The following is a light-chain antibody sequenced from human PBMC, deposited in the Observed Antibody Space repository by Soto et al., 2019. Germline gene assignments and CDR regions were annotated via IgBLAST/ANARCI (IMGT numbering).Light chain of an antibody. Sequence: DIQMTQSPSSLSSSVVYKVTITFRXSQSISSSLNWYQQKSGKAPNLLIYGVSRLQGGVPSRFSGSGSGTDFTLSISSLQPEDFATYYCQQSYTAPSITFGQGTRLEIK. V-gene: IGKV1-39*01. CDR1: QSISSS. CDR2: GVS. CDR3: QQSYTAPSIT. J-gene: IGKJ5*01.